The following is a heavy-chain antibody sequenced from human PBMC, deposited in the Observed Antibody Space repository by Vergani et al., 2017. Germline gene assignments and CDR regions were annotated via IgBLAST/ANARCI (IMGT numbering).Heavy chain of an antibody. Sequence: EVQLLESGGSLKQPGGSVRLSCAASGFTFSTYAMHGVRQAPGKGREWVSALTGGCGSTYYADSFKGRFIISRDNSRDTLYLQMNSLRPEDTATYYCVKDAGSYENFFDSWGQGTLVTVSS. CDR3: VKDAGSYENFFDS. V-gene: IGHV3-23*01. D-gene: IGHD1-26*01. J-gene: IGHJ4*02. CDR2: LTGGCGST. CDR1: GFTFSTYA.